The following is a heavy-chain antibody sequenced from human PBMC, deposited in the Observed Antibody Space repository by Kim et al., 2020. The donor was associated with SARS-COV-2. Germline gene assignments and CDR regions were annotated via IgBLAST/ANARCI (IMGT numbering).Heavy chain of an antibody. CDR3: ARQLEREEHDAFDI. Sequence: SETLSLTCTVSGGSISSSSYYWGWIRQPPGKGLEWIGSIYYSGSTYYNPSLKSRVTISVDTSKNQFSLKLSSVTAADTAVYYCARQLEREEHDAFDIWGQGAMVTVSS. V-gene: IGHV4-39*01. CDR1: GGSISSSSYY. J-gene: IGHJ3*02. D-gene: IGHD1-1*01. CDR2: IYYSGST.